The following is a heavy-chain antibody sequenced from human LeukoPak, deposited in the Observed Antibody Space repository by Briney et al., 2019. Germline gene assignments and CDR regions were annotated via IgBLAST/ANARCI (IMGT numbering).Heavy chain of an antibody. Sequence: GGSLRLSCAASGFTFSSYSMNWVRQAPGKGLEWVSSISSSSSYIYYADSVKGRFTISRDDAKNSLYLQMNSLGAEDTAVYYCASAYGDYLYFDYWGQGTLVTVSS. D-gene: IGHD4-17*01. V-gene: IGHV3-21*01. CDR1: GFTFSSYS. J-gene: IGHJ4*02. CDR2: ISSSSSYI. CDR3: ASAYGDYLYFDY.